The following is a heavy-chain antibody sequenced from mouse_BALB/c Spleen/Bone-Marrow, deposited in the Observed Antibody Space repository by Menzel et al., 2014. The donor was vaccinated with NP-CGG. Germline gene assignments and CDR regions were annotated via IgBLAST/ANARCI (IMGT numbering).Heavy chain of an antibody. V-gene: IGHV4-1*02. CDR1: GVDFSRYW. CDR3: ARLGNYGWFAY. Sequence: APGGVDFSRYWMSWARQAPGKGLEWIGEINPDSSTINYTPSLKDKFIISRDNAKNTLYLQMSKVRSEDTALYYCARLGNYGWFAYWGQGTLVTVSA. CDR2: INPDSSTI. D-gene: IGHD2-1*01. J-gene: IGHJ3*01.